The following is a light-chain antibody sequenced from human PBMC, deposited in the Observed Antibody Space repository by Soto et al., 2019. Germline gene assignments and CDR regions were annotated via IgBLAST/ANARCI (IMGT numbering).Light chain of an antibody. CDR2: DAS. Sequence: ETVLTQSPATLSLSPGESATLSCRASKSVGRNSLAWFQDKTDQAPRLLLYDASNRATGVPDRVSGSGSGADFTLSVTRLEPEDFAVYDWHHYDVAPRTFRGGTTVVSK. CDR1: KSVGRNS. CDR3: HHYDVAPRT. J-gene: IGKJ4*01. V-gene: IGKV3-20*01.